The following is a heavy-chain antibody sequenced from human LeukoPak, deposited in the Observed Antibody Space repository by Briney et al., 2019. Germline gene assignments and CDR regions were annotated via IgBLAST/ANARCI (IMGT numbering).Heavy chain of an antibody. CDR2: INHSGST. V-gene: IGHV4-34*01. Sequence: SETLSLTCGVHGGSFNDYSWTWIRQSPGKGLEWIGEINHSGSTSYNPSLKSRFTMSVDASKNQFSLRLSSVTAADTAVYYCARLGLYASSWHRYYLFDYWGQGTLVTVSS. CDR1: GGSFNDYS. D-gene: IGHD6-13*01. CDR3: ARLGLYASSWHRYYLFDY. J-gene: IGHJ4*02.